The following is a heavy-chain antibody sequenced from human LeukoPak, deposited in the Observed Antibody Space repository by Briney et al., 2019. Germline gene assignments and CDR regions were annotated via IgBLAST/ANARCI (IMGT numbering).Heavy chain of an antibody. CDR3: AGHESPPYTAYEPS. J-gene: IGHJ5*02. Sequence: SETLSLTCTVSGDSLSRTHYYWGWIRQPPGSGLEWIGSVYYGGSLFYNPSLKSRVTLSADTSKNQFSLKLRSVTAADTAVYYCAGHESPPYTAYEPSWGRGSLVTVSS. D-gene: IGHD3-16*01. CDR2: VYYGGSL. CDR1: GDSLSRTHYY. V-gene: IGHV4-39*01.